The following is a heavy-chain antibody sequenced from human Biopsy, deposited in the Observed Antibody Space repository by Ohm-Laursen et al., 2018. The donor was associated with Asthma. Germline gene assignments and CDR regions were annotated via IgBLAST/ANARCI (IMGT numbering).Heavy chain of an antibody. CDR1: GFTFNSYW. CDR3: AKDAHDYVSLIVSPQKNGIES. V-gene: IGHV3-30*18. D-gene: IGHD4-17*01. CDR2: ISYDGSKK. Sequence: SLRLSCSATGFTFNSYWMSWVRQAPGKGLEWVAFISYDGSKKFITDSMKGRLSISRDNSKNTLFLQMGRLRPDDTALYYCAKDAHDYVSLIVSPQKNGIESWGQGTLVTVSS. J-gene: IGHJ4*02.